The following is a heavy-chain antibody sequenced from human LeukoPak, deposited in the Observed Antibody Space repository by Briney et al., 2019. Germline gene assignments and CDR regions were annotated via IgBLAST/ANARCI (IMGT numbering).Heavy chain of an antibody. CDR3: ARLPQELTTVSVGY. D-gene: IGHD4-11*01. CDR1: GGSISSSSYY. J-gene: IGHJ4*02. V-gene: IGHV4-39*01. Sequence: SETLSLTCTVSGGSISSSSYYWGWIRQPPGKGLEWIGSIYYSGSTYYNPSLKSRVTISVDTSKNQFSLKLSSVTAADTAVYYCARLPQELTTVSVGYWGQGTLVTVSS. CDR2: IYYSGST.